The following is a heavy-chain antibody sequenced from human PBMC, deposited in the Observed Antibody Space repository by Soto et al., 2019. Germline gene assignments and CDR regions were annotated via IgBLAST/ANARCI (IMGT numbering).Heavy chain of an antibody. CDR2: IKSNADGGAT. CDR3: TTAPFSFITLPGTSFLIGMDV. J-gene: IGHJ6*02. V-gene: IGHV3-15*01. Sequence: GESLKISCAASGFTLTKASMSWVRQAPGKGLEWVGHIKSNADGGATDYAAPVKGRFTVSRDDSRNTLYLQLNSLKTEDTAVYYCTTAPFSFITLPGTSFLIGMDVWGQGTTVTVSS. CDR1: GFTLTKAS. D-gene: IGHD3-10*01.